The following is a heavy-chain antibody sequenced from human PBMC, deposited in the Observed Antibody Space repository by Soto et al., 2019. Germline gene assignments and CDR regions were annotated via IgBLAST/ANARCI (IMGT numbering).Heavy chain of an antibody. V-gene: IGHV1-69*12. CDR3: AGDRGPSSGYYPYWFDP. D-gene: IGHD3-22*01. CDR2: IIPIFGTA. CDR1: GGTFSSYA. J-gene: IGHJ5*02. Sequence: QVQLVQSGAEVKKPGSSVKVSCKASGGTFSSYAISWVRQAPGQGLEWMGEIIPIFGTANYAQKFQGRVTITADASTSTAYMELSSLRSEDTAVYYCAGDRGPSSGYYPYWFDPWGQGTLVTVSS.